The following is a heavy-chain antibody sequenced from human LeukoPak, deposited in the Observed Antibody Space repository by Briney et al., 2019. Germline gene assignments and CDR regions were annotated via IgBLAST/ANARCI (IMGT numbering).Heavy chain of an antibody. J-gene: IGHJ6*03. V-gene: IGHV1-18*01. CDR3: ARYYYDSSGHTTYYYYYYYMDV. Sequence: ASVKVSCKASGYTFTSYGIRWVRQAPGQGLEWMGWISAYNGNTNYAQKHQGRVTMTTDTSTSTAYMELRSLRSDDTAVYYCARYYYDSSGHTTYYYYYYYMDVWGKGTTVTISS. CDR2: ISAYNGNT. CDR1: GYTFTSYG. D-gene: IGHD3-22*01.